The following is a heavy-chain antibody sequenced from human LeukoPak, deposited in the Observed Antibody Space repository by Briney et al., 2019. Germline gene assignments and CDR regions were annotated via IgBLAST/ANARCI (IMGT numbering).Heavy chain of an antibody. CDR2: INHSGST. D-gene: IGHD5-18*01. J-gene: IGHJ4*02. CDR1: GGSFSGYY. Sequence: SETLSLTCAVYGGSFSGYYWSWIRQPPGKGLEWIGEINHSGSTNYNPSLKSRVTISVDTSKNQFSLKLSSVTAADTAVYYCARGITWIPDYWGQGTLVTVSS. V-gene: IGHV4-34*01. CDR3: ARGITWIPDY.